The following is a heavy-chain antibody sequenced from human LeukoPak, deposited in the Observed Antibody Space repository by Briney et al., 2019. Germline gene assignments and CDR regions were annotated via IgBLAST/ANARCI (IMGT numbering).Heavy chain of an antibody. CDR1: GGTFSSYA. Sequence: SVKVSCKASGGTFSSYAISWVRQAPGQGLEWMGRIIPILGIANYAQKFQGRVTITADKSTSTAYMELSSLRSGDTAVYYCASWRSATMVRGVIDWFDPWGQGTLVTVSS. V-gene: IGHV1-69*04. CDR2: IIPILGIA. J-gene: IGHJ5*02. D-gene: IGHD3-10*01. CDR3: ASWRSATMVRGVIDWFDP.